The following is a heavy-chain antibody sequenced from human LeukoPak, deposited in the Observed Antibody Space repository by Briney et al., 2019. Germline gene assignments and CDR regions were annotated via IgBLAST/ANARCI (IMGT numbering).Heavy chain of an antibody. V-gene: IGHV3-30*04. CDR2: ISYDGSNK. CDR3: AREGYSGYYGFDY. Sequence: SGGSLRLSCAASGFTFSSYAMHWVRQAPGKGLEWVAVISYDGSNKYYADSVKGRITSSRDNSKNTLYLQMNSLRAEDTAVYYCAREGYSGYYGFDYWGQGTLVTVSS. D-gene: IGHD3-22*01. J-gene: IGHJ4*02. CDR1: GFTFSSYA.